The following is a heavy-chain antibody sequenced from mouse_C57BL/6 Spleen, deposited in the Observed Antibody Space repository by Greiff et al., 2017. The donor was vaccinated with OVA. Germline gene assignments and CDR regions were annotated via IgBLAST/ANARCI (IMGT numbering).Heavy chain of an antibody. CDR2: IHPKSGST. Sequence: QVQLKQPGAELVKPGASVKLSCKASGYTFTSYWMHWVKQRPGQGLEWIGMIHPKSGSTNYNEKFKSKATLTVDKSSSTAYMQLSSLTSEDSAVYYCARYYGSSYGYFDVWGTGTTVTVSS. V-gene: IGHV1-64*01. CDR3: ARYYGSSYGYFDV. J-gene: IGHJ1*03. D-gene: IGHD1-1*01. CDR1: GYTFTSYW.